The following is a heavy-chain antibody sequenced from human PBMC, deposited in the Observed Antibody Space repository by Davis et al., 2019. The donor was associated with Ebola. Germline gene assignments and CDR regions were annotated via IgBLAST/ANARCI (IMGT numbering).Heavy chain of an antibody. V-gene: IGHV4-34*01. CDR2: INHSGST. D-gene: IGHD2-2*01. Sequence: SETLSLTCAVYGGSFSGYYWSWIRQPPGKGLEWSGEINHSGSTNYNPSLKSRVTISVDTSKNQFSLKLSSVTAADTAVYYCARPYIPAAIGWWYFDLWGRGTLVTVSS. CDR3: ARPYIPAAIGWWYFDL. J-gene: IGHJ2*01. CDR1: GGSFSGYY.